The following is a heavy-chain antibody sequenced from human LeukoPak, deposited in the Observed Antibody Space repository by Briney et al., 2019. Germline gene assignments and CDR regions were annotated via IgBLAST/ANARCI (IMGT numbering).Heavy chain of an antibody. CDR2: ISAYNGNT. CDR3: ARDGRSLEWLLPYSSGFDP. J-gene: IGHJ5*02. Sequence: GASVKVSCKASGYTFTSYGISWVRQAPGQGLVWMGWISAYNGNTNYAQKLQGRVTMTTDTSTSTAYMELRSLRSDDTAVYYCARDGRSLEWLLPYSSGFDPWGQGTLVTVSS. D-gene: IGHD3-3*01. V-gene: IGHV1-18*01. CDR1: GYTFTSYG.